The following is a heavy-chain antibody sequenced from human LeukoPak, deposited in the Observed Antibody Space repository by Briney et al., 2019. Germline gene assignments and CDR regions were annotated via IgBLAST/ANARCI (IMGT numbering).Heavy chain of an antibody. CDR1: GFTFSTEA. D-gene: IGHD6-13*01. Sequence: PGGSLRLSCEVSGFTFSTEAMTRVRQAPGKGLEWVSSISDSSRTTYYADSVQGRFTISRDNSRNTVYLQMNSLRVEDTAFYYCAKKLGFIPQFDYWSQGTLVAVSS. CDR2: ISDSSRTT. CDR3: AKKLGFIPQFDY. J-gene: IGHJ4*02. V-gene: IGHV3-23*01.